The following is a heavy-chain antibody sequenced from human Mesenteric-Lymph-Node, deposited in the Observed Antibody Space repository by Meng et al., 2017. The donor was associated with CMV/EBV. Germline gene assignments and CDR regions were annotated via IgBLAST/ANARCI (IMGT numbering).Heavy chain of an antibody. CDR3: AASGGSHKLDY. Sequence: LACPASGFSFSTHGMDWVRQAPGKGLEWVSAITPAGDITYYADSARGRFTISRHNADNTLYLQMNSLRAEDTAIYYCAASGGSHKLDYWGQGILVTVSS. D-gene: IGHD3-10*01. J-gene: IGHJ4*02. CDR2: ITPAGDIT. V-gene: IGHV3-23*01. CDR1: GFSFSTHG.